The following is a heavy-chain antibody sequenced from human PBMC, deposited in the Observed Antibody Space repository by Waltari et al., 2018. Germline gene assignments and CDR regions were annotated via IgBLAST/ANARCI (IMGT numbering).Heavy chain of an antibody. V-gene: IGHV3-74*01. CDR2: IKGDGTAT. Sequence: EVQLVESGGGLVQPGGSLRLSCAAVGFNFNSYWMHWVRRGPGKGLVWVSRIKGDGTATDYADSVKGRFIISRDNAKNTVYLQMNSLRADDTAVYYCGRDKHIAAADHWGQGTLVTVSS. D-gene: IGHD6-13*01. CDR3: GRDKHIAAADH. CDR1: GFNFNSYW. J-gene: IGHJ4*02.